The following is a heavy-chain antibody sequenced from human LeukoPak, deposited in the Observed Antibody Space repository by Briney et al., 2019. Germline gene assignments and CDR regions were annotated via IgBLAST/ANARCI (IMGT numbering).Heavy chain of an antibody. D-gene: IGHD3-22*01. CDR3: ATGEVYDSSGYYYYGMDV. Sequence: GASVKVSCKVSGYTLTELSMHWVRQAPGKGLEWMGGFDPEDGETIYAQKFQGRVTMTEDTSTDTAYMELSSLRSEDTAVYYCATGEVYDSSGYYYYGMDVWGQGPTVTVSS. CDR1: GYTLTELS. J-gene: IGHJ6*02. CDR2: FDPEDGET. V-gene: IGHV1-24*01.